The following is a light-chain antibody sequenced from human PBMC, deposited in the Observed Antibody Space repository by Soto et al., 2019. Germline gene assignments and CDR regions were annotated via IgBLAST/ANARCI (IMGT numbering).Light chain of an antibody. J-gene: IGLJ1*01. V-gene: IGLV1-44*01. Sequence: QSVLTQPPSASGTPGQRVTISCSGSNSNIGNNKVNWYQQLPGTTPKLLIYTSNQRPSGVPDRFSGSKSGTSASLAISGLESEDEADYYCATWDDSLHGYVFGTGTKVTVL. CDR3: ATWDDSLHGYV. CDR2: TSN. CDR1: NSNIGNNK.